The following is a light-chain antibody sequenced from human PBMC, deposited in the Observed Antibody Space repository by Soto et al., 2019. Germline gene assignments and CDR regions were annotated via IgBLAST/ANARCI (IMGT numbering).Light chain of an antibody. J-gene: IGLJ1*01. V-gene: IGLV2-14*01. CDR2: GVT. CDR3: SSYTRGRSHYV. CDR1: SSDVGAYYS. Sequence: QSVLTQPASVSGSPGQSITISCTGTSSDVGAYYSVSWYQHHPGKAPKLIIYGVTNRPSGVSNRFSGSKSGNTASLTISGLQAEEEADYNCSSYTRGRSHYVFGTGTKVTV.